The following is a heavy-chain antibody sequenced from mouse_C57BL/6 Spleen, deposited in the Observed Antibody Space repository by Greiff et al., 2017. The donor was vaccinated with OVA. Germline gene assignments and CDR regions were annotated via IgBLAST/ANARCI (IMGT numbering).Heavy chain of an antibody. Sequence: EVKLMESGPGLVKPSQSLSLTCSVTGYSITSGYYWNWIRQFPGNKLAWMGYISYDGSNNYNPSLKNRISITRETSKNQFFLKLNSVTTEDTATYYCARGRNDYGDWYFDVWGTGTTVTVSA. CDR1: GYSITSGYY. CDR2: ISYDGSN. D-gene: IGHD2-4*01. J-gene: IGHJ1*03. CDR3: ARGRNDYGDWYFDV. V-gene: IGHV3-6*01.